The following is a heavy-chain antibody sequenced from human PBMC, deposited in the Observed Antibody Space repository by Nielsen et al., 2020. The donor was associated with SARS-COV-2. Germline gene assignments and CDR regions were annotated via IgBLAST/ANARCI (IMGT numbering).Heavy chain of an antibody. V-gene: IGHV3-23*01. Sequence: GEPLKISCAASGFSFSSYAITWVRQAPGKGLEWVSAITGSGGDTYYADSVKGRLTISRDNSRNTLYLQMNFLRAEDTAVYYCATPRPGLWGQGTLVTVSS. CDR3: ATPRPGL. CDR2: ITGSGGDT. J-gene: IGHJ4*02. D-gene: IGHD6-6*01. CDR1: GFSFSSYA.